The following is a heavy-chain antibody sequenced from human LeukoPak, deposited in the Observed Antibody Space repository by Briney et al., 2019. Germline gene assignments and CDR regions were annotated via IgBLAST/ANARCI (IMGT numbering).Heavy chain of an antibody. D-gene: IGHD2-15*01. CDR2: IYYSGST. J-gene: IGHJ4*02. CDR1: GGSISSYY. CDR3: ARHPEPVVVPGRGAGGPIDY. V-gene: IGHV4-59*08. Sequence: PSETLSLTCTVSGGSISSYYWSWIRQPPGKGLEWIGYIYYSGSTNYNPSLKSRVTISVDTSKNQFSLKLSSVTAADTAVYYCARHPEPVVVPGRGAGGPIDYWGQGTLVTVSS.